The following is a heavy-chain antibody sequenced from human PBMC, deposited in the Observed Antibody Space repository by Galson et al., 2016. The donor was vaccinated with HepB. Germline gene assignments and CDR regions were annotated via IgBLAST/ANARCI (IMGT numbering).Heavy chain of an antibody. CDR1: GYTFRNNV. Sequence: SGYTFRNNVISWVRQAPGQGLEWMGGIIPMFGTPYYAHNFRGRVTINADESTSTGYMALSSLRSEDTAVYYCARSAPSGLNHHYYYGMDVWGQGTTVTVSS. J-gene: IGHJ6*02. CDR2: IIPMFGTP. D-gene: IGHD6-13*01. CDR3: ARSAPSGLNHHYYYGMDV. V-gene: IGHV1-69*01.